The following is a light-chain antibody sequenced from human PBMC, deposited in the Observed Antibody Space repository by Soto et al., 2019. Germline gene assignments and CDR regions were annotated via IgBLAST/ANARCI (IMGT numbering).Light chain of an antibody. J-gene: IGKJ4*01. CDR3: QQRSNWTPGLT. CDR1: QSVSSY. Sequence: EIVLTQSPATLSLSPGERATLSCRASQSVSSYLAWYQQKPGQAPRLLIYDASNRATGIPARFSGSGSGTDLTLTISSIAPEDFAVYYCQQRSNWTPGLTFGGGTKVEIK. CDR2: DAS. V-gene: IGKV3-11*01.